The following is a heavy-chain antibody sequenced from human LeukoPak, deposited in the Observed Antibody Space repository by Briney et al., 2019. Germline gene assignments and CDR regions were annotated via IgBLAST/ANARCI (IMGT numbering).Heavy chain of an antibody. Sequence: ETLSLTCAVYGGSFSGYYWSWIRQPPGKGLEWIGEINHSGSTNYNPSLKSRVTISVDTSKNQFSLKLSSVTAADTAVYYCARGCLNGWVMSFDYWGQGTLVTVSS. CDR1: GGSFSGYY. D-gene: IGHD2-8*01. J-gene: IGHJ4*02. CDR3: ARGCLNGWVMSFDY. CDR2: INHSGST. V-gene: IGHV4-34*01.